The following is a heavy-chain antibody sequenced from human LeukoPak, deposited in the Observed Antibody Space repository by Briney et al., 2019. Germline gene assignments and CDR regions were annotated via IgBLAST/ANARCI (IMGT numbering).Heavy chain of an antibody. Sequence: SETLSLTCSVSGGSISSYYWSWIRQPPGKGLEWIGNIYYSGSTNYNPSLKSRVTISVDTSKNQFSLKLSSVTAADTAVYYCARAIDGYNVNYYYYGMDVWGQGTTVTVSS. V-gene: IGHV4-59*01. D-gene: IGHD5-24*01. J-gene: IGHJ6*02. CDR3: ARAIDGYNVNYYYYGMDV. CDR1: GGSISSYY. CDR2: IYYSGST.